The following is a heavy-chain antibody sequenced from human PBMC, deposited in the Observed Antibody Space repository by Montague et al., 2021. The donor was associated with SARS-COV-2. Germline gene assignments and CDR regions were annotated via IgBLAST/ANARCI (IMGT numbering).Heavy chain of an antibody. Sequence: SETLSLTCAVYGGSFGDYFWSWIRQPPGKGLEWIGDINQSGSTKYIASLKSRVTISVDTSKNQFSLKLSSVTAADTAVYYCARVRYYGSGTSLGMDVWGQGTTVTVSS. D-gene: IGHD3-10*01. J-gene: IGHJ6*02. V-gene: IGHV4-34*01. CDR2: INQSGST. CDR1: GGSFGDYF. CDR3: ARVRYYGSGTSLGMDV.